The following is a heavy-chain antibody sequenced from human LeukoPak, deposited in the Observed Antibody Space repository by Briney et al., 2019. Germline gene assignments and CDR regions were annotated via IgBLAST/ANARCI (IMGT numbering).Heavy chain of an antibody. J-gene: IGHJ3*02. D-gene: IGHD2-2*01. CDR1: GGSISSYY. CDR3: ARGYSSTSSDAFDI. V-gene: IGHV4-4*07. CDR2: IYTSGST. Sequence: SETLSLTCTVSGGSISSYYWSWIRQPAGKGLEWTGRIYTSGSTNYDPSLKSRVTMSVDTSKNQFSLKLSSVTAADTAVYYCARGYSSTSSDAFDIWGQGTMVTVSS.